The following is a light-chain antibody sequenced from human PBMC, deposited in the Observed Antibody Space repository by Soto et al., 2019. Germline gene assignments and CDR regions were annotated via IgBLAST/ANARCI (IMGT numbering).Light chain of an antibody. Sequence: QSALTQPASVSGSPGQSITISCTGTSSDVGSYNLVSWYQQHPGKAPKLMIYEGSKRPSGVSNRFSGSKSGKTASLTISGLQAEDEADYYCCSYAGSSTSVVFGGGTKLNVL. J-gene: IGLJ2*01. V-gene: IGLV2-23*01. CDR1: SSDVGSYNL. CDR3: CSYAGSSTSVV. CDR2: EGS.